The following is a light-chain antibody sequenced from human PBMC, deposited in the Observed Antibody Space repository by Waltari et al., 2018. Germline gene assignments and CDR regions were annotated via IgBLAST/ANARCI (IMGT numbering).Light chain of an antibody. CDR1: QSFLYSFDNKNH. CDR2: WAS. J-gene: IGKJ1*01. Sequence: DIVMTQSPDSLAVSPGDRATINCRSSQSFLYSFDNKNHLPWYQQKPGQPPKVLIYWASTRESGVPDRFSGSGSETDFSLTISSLQAEDVAVYYCQQYYTTPWTFGQGTKVEIK. V-gene: IGKV4-1*01. CDR3: QQYYTTPWT.